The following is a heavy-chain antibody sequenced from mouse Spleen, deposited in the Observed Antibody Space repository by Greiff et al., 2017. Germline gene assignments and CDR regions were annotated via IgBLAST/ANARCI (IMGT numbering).Heavy chain of an antibody. CDR3: ARSGYGYRYFDV. Sequence: EVQLQQSGPELVKPGASVKISCKASGYTFTDYYMTWVKQSHGKRLEWIGDINTNNGGTSYNQKFKGKATLTVDKSSSTAYMELRSLTSEDSAVYYCARSGYGYRYFDVWGTGTTVTVSS. CDR2: INTNNGGT. D-gene: IGHD2-10*02. CDR1: GYTFTDYY. V-gene: IGHV1-26*01. J-gene: IGHJ1*03.